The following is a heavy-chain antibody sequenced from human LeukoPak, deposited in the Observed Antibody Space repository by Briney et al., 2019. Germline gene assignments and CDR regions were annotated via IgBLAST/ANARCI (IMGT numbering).Heavy chain of an antibody. Sequence: PGGSLRLSCAASGFTFSGSAMHWVRQASGKGLEWVGRIRSKANSYATAYAASVKGRFTISRDDSKNTAYLQMNSLKTEDTAVYYCYIEVVVVTAIRDYWGQGTLVTVSS. CDR1: GFTFSGSA. J-gene: IGHJ4*02. D-gene: IGHD2-21*02. V-gene: IGHV3-73*01. CDR3: YIEVVVVTAIRDY. CDR2: IRSKANSYAT.